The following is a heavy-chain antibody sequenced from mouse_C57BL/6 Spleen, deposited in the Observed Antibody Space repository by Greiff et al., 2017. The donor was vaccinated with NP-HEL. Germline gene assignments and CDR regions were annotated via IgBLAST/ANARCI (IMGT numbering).Heavy chain of an antibody. V-gene: IGHV1-15*01. D-gene: IGHD2-3*01. CDR1: GYTFTDYE. CDR3: TRGGGYYVYFDY. CDR2: IDPETGGT. Sequence: QVQLKESGAELVRPGASVTLSCKASGYTFTDYEMHWVKQTPVHGLEWIGAIDPETGGTAYNQKFKGKAILTADKSSSTAYMELRSLTSEDSAVYYCTRGGGYYVYFDYWGQGTTLTVSS. J-gene: IGHJ2*01.